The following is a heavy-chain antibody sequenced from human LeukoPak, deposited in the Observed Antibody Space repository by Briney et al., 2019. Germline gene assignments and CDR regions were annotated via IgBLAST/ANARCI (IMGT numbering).Heavy chain of an antibody. V-gene: IGHV4-39*01. Sequence: SETLSLTCTVSGGSISSSSYYWGWIRQPPGKGLEWIGSIYYSGSTYYNPSLKSRVTISVDTSKNQFSLKLNSVTAADTAVYYCARHDYSNGWYGYYFDYWGQGTLVTVSS. CDR1: GGSISSSSYY. J-gene: IGHJ4*02. D-gene: IGHD6-19*01. CDR3: ARHDYSNGWYGYYFDY. CDR2: IYYSGST.